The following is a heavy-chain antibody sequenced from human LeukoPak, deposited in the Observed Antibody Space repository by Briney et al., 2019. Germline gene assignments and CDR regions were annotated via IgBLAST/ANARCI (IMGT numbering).Heavy chain of an antibody. J-gene: IGHJ6*02. CDR1: GFTFSSYA. CDR2: ISSNGRST. Sequence: PGGSLRLSCSASGFTFSSYAMHWVRQAPGKGLEYVSAISSNGRSTYYADSVKGRFTISRDNSKNTLYLQMSSLRAEDTAVYYCVKAPSSSGWYLVHYYYGMDVWAREPTVTVSS. CDR3: VKAPSSSGWYLVHYYYGMDV. D-gene: IGHD6-19*01. V-gene: IGHV3-64D*06.